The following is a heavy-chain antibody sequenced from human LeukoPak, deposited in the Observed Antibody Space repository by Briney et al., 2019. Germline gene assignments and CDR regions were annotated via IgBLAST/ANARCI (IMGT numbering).Heavy chain of an antibody. V-gene: IGHV4-4*07. Sequence: SETLSLTCTVSGGSISGYYWNWIRQPAGKGLEWIGRIFHSGSTNYNPSLKSRVTISVDTSKNQFSLKLSPVTAADTAVYYCARVGYSGSSAYYYYYYMDVWGKGTTVTISS. D-gene: IGHD3-10*01. CDR1: GGSISGYY. CDR3: ARVGYSGSSAYYYYYYMDV. CDR2: IFHSGST. J-gene: IGHJ6*03.